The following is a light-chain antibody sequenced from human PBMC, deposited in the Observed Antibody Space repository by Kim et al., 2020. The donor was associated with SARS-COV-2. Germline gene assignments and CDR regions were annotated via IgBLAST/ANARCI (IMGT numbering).Light chain of an antibody. CDR3: QSYDSSNVV. V-gene: IGLV6-57*04. Sequence: NFMLTQPHSVSESPGKTVTISCTRSSGSIASNYVQWYQQRPGSAPTTVIYEDNQRPSGVPDRFSGSIDSSSNSASLTISGLKTEGEADYFCQSYDSSNVVFGGGTQLIVL. CDR1: SGSIASNY. J-gene: IGLJ2*01. CDR2: EDN.